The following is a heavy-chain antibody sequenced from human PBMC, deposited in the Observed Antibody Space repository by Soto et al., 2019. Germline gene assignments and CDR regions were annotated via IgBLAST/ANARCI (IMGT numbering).Heavy chain of an antibody. CDR1: GFTFSCCA. CDR2: ISYDGSIK. J-gene: IGHJ4*02. Sequence: QVQLVESGGGVVQPGRSLRLSCAASGFTFSCCAMHWVRQAPGKGLEWVAVISYDGSIKYYADSVKGRFTISRDNSKNTLYLQMNSLSFEDTAVYFCAQDEGVGATLGLPSGNDYWGQGTLVTVSS. D-gene: IGHD1-26*01. V-gene: IGHV3-30*18. CDR3: AQDEGVGATLGLPSGNDY.